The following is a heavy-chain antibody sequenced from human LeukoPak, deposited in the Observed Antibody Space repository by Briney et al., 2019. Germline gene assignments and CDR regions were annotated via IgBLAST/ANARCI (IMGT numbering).Heavy chain of an antibody. V-gene: IGHV4-39*07. CDR1: GGSIRSSGYY. CDR2: IYHSEST. CDR3: ARDKYSSGWLTNFDY. Sequence: SETLSLTCIVSGGSIRSSGYYWGWIRQPPGKGLEWIGSIYHSESTYYNPSLKSRVTMSVDTSKNQFSLKLSSVTAADTAVYYCARDKYSSGWLTNFDYWGQGTLVTVSS. J-gene: IGHJ4*02. D-gene: IGHD6-19*01.